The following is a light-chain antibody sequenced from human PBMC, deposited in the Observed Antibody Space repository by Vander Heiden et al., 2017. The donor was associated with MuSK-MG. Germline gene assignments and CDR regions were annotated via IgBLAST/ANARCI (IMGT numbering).Light chain of an antibody. CDR1: QSISPF. Sequence: DIQMTQSPSSLSASVGDRVTITCRASQSISPFLNWYQQTPGKAPKLLIYDASSLPRGAPSRISGGGWRTDSTTTSSRLQAEDVGTYCRQQSSSAPCNFGQGTKLEIK. CDR3: QQSSSAPCN. CDR2: DAS. V-gene: IGKV1-39*01. J-gene: IGKJ2*02.